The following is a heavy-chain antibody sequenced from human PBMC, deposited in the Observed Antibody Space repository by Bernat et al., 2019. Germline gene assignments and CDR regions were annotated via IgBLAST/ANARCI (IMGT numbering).Heavy chain of an antibody. CDR1: GFTFIGSA. V-gene: IGHV3-73*02. CDR2: IRSKANSYAT. CDR3: TRHEATRDY. J-gene: IGHJ4*02. Sequence: EVQLVGSGGGLVQPGGSLKLSCAASGFTFIGSAMHWVRQASGKGLEWVGRIRSKANSYATAYAASVKGRFTISRDDSKNTAYLQMNSLKTEDTAVYYCTRHEATRDYWGQGTLVTVSS.